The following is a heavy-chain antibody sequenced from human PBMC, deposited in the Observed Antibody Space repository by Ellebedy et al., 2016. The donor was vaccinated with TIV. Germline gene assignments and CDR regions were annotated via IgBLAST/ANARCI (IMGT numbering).Heavy chain of an antibody. D-gene: IGHD6-13*01. CDR3: LKSISSSWDERTWFDP. Sequence: SLKISCAASGFTFDDHAMHWVRQVPGKGLEWVSGISWNSGGIGYADSVKGRFTISRDNAKNSLYLQMNSLRAEDTASYYCLKSISSSWDERTWFDPWGQGTLVTVSS. CDR2: ISWNSGGI. V-gene: IGHV3-9*01. CDR1: GFTFDDHA. J-gene: IGHJ5*02.